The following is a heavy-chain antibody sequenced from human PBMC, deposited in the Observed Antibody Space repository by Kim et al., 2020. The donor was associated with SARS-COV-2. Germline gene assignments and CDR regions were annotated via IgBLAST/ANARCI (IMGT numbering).Heavy chain of an antibody. J-gene: IGHJ6*02. CDR1: GYTFKNYA. CDR3: ARDLGIFYGMDV. D-gene: IGHD2-15*01. Sequence: ASVKVSCKASGYTFKNYAMHWVRQAPGQRLEWLGWVNGVNGNTKYSQEFQGRVTITRDTSASTAYMELSSLRSEDTAVYYCARDLGIFYGMDVWGQGTTVTVSS. V-gene: IGHV1-3*01. CDR2: VNGVNGNT.